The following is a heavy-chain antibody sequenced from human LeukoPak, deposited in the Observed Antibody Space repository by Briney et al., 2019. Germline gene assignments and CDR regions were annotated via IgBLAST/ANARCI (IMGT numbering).Heavy chain of an antibody. CDR2: ISSSSSYI. D-gene: IGHD7-27*01. CDR1: GFTFSSYS. CDR3: ARDGSGDIAGEDAFDI. V-gene: IGHV3-21*01. J-gene: IGHJ3*02. Sequence: GGSPRLSCAASGFTFSSYSMNWVRQAPGKGLEWVSSISSSSSYIYYADSVKGRFTISRDNAKNSLYLQMNSLRAEDTAVYYCARDGSGDIAGEDAFDIWAKGQWSPSLQ.